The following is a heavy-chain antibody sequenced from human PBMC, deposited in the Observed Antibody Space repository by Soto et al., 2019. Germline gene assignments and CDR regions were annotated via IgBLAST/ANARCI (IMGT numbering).Heavy chain of an antibody. Sequence: ASVKVSCKASGYTFTSYGISWVRQAPGQGLEWMGWISAYNGNTNYAQKLQGRVTMTTDTSTSTAYMELRSLRSDDTAVYYCARGVPPGPKYYDFWSYYYGMDVWGQGTTVTVS. J-gene: IGHJ6*02. V-gene: IGHV1-18*01. CDR2: ISAYNGNT. CDR1: GYTFTSYG. D-gene: IGHD3-3*01. CDR3: ARGVPPGPKYYDFWSYYYGMDV.